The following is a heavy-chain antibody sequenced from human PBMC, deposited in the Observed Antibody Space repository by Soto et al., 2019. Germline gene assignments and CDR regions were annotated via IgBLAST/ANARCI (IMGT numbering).Heavy chain of an antibody. CDR3: AGLGSGSV. D-gene: IGHD3-22*01. V-gene: IGHV3-48*02. Sequence: VQLVESGGDLVQPGGSLTLSCAASGFTFSNSSMNWVRQAPGKGLEWVSYITSSSDTIYYADSVKGRFTISRDNAKNSLYLQMNSLRDEDTAVYYCAGLGSGSVWGQGTLVTVSS. J-gene: IGHJ4*02. CDR1: GFTFSNSS. CDR2: ITSSSDTI.